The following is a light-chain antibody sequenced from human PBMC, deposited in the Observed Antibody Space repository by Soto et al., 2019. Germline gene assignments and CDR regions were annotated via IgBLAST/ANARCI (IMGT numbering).Light chain of an antibody. CDR1: NIGSKS. J-gene: IGLJ1*01. CDR3: QVWDSTSDHPNYV. Sequence: SYVLTQPPSVSVAPGQTARITCGGKNIGSKSVHWYQQKPGQAPVLVVYDDGDRPSGIPERFSGSNSGNTATLTISRVEAGDEADYYCQVWDSTSDHPNYVFGTGTKLTVL. V-gene: IGLV3-21*02. CDR2: DDG.